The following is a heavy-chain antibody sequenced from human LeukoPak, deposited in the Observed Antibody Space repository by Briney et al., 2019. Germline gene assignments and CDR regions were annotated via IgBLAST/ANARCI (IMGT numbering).Heavy chain of an antibody. J-gene: IGHJ4*02. Sequence: ASVKVSCKVSGYTLTELSMHWVRQAPGKGLEWMGGFDPEDGETIYAQKFQGRVTMTEDTSTDTAYMELSRLRSDDTAVYYCARGHDYGGNWILLFDYWGQGTLVTVSS. CDR1: GYTLTELS. CDR3: ARGHDYGGNWILLFDY. CDR2: FDPEDGET. V-gene: IGHV1-24*01. D-gene: IGHD4-23*01.